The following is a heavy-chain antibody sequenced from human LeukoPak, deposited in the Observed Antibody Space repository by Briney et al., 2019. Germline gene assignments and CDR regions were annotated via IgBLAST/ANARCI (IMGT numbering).Heavy chain of an antibody. Sequence: PSETLSLTCIVSGASISSDYWSWIRQSPGKGLEWIGYLYDSGNTDYNPSPKSRVSISMNTSKNQFSLNLTSVTDADTAVYYCAGRGRRYFRDWGQGTLVTVSS. CDR2: LYDSGNT. V-gene: IGHV4-59*08. CDR1: GASISSDY. J-gene: IGHJ1*01. CDR3: AGRGRRYFRD.